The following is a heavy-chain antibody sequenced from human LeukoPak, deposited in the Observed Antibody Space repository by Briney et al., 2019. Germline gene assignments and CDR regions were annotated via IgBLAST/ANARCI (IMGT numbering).Heavy chain of an antibody. CDR3: ARGGYDFWSGSFHYYMDV. CDR1: GFTFSSYS. CDR2: ISSSSSYI. J-gene: IGHJ6*03. Sequence: GGSLRLSCAASGFTFSSYSMNWVRQAPGKGLEWASSISSSSSYIYYADSVKGRFTISRDNAKNTLYLQMNSPRAEDTAVYYCARGGYDFWSGSFHYYMDVWGKGTTVTVSS. D-gene: IGHD3-3*01. V-gene: IGHV3-21*01.